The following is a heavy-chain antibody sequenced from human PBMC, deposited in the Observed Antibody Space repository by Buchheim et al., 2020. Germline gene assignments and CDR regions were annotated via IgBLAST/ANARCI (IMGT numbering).Heavy chain of an antibody. CDR3: ARVRETIFGGDWYFDL. CDR2: IYYSGST. D-gene: IGHD3-3*01. J-gene: IGHJ2*01. V-gene: IGHV4-59*01. Sequence: QVQLQESGPGLVKPSETLSLTCTVSGGSISSYYWSWIRQPPGKGLEWIGYIYYSGSTNYNPSLKSRVTISVDTSKNQFSLKLSSVTAADTAVYYCARVRETIFGGDWYFDLWGRGTL. CDR1: GGSISSYY.